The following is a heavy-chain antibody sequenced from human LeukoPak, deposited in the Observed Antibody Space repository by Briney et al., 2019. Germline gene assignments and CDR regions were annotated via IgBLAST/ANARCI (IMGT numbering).Heavy chain of an antibody. Sequence: SETLSLTCAVYGESFSGFYWNWIRQPPGKGLEWIGEINHSGNTNYDPSLVSRVTISVVTSKNQFSLKLSSVHAADRGIYYSARRERQFCSGGHCYLTSAFDIWGQGTMVTVSS. CDR1: GESFSGFY. V-gene: IGHV4-34*01. CDR3: ARRERQFCSGGHCYLTSAFDI. D-gene: IGHD2-15*01. CDR2: INHSGNT. J-gene: IGHJ3*02.